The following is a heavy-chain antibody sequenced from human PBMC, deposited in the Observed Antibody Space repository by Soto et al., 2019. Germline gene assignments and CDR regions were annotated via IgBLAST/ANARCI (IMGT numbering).Heavy chain of an antibody. D-gene: IGHD3-22*01. CDR3: ARREYYDSSAPVSGAFDI. Sequence: SETLSLTCTVSGGSISSYYWSWVRQPPGKGLEWIGYIYYSGSTNYNPSLKSRVTISVDTSKNQFSLKLSSVTAADTAVYYCARREYYDSSAPVSGAFDIWGQGTMVTVSS. J-gene: IGHJ3*02. CDR2: IYYSGST. CDR1: GGSISSYY. V-gene: IGHV4-59*12.